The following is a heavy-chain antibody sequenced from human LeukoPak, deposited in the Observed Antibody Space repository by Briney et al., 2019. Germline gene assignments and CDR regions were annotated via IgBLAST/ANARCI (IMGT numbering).Heavy chain of an antibody. D-gene: IGHD1-1*01. Sequence: GRSLRLSCEASGFNVHNFAMHWVRQAPGKGLEWVAVISNDERNKYYTDSVKGRFTISRDNSRNTVYLEMNNLSAEDTAVYYCATRPGMGINYFDLWGRGTLVTVSS. CDR1: GFNVHNFA. CDR3: ATRPGMGINYFDL. J-gene: IGHJ2*01. V-gene: IGHV3-30*14. CDR2: ISNDERNK.